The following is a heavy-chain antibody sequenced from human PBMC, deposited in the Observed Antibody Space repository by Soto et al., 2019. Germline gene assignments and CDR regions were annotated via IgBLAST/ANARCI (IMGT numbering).Heavy chain of an antibody. Sequence: GGSLRLSCAASGFTFSSYWMHWVRQAPGKGLVWVSRINSDGSSTSYADSVKGRFTISRDNAKNTLYLQMNSLRAEDTAVYYCARRSEATITKSYYYYYYYMDVWGKGTTVTVSS. CDR3: ARRSEATITKSYYYYYYYMDV. CDR1: GFTFSSYW. CDR2: INSDGSST. D-gene: IGHD5-12*01. V-gene: IGHV3-74*01. J-gene: IGHJ6*03.